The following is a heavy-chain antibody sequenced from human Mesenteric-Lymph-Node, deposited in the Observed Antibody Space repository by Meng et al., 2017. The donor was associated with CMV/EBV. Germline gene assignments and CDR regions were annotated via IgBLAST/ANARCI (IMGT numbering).Heavy chain of an antibody. CDR3: ARDEYTYESESSGHGMDV. J-gene: IGHJ6*02. D-gene: IGHD3-10*01. CDR2: INHSGST. CDR1: GGSFSDYY. Sequence: SETLSLTCAVYGGSFSDYYWSWIRQPPGKGLEWIGEINHSGSTNYNPSLKSRVTISLDTSKNQFSLKLSSVTAADTAVYYCARDEYTYESESSGHGMDVWGQGTTVTVSS. V-gene: IGHV4-34*01.